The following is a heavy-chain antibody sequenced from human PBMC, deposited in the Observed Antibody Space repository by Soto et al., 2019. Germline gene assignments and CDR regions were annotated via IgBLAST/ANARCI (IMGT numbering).Heavy chain of an antibody. J-gene: IGHJ4*01. CDR2: ISAGGGSI. Sequence: GGSLRLSCAASGFTFSSYAMSWVRQAPGKGLEWVSAISAGGGSIYYADSVKGRFTISRDNSKNTMYLQMNSLRAEDTAAYYCAKCKIARTYSSGFDYSGNKPWSPSPQ. CDR3: AKCKIARTYSSGFDY. D-gene: IGHD6-19*01. V-gene: IGHV3-23*01. CDR1: GFTFSSYA.